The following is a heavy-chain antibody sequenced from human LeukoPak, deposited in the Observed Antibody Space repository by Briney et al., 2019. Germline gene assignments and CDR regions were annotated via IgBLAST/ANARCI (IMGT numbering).Heavy chain of an antibody. CDR1: GDSVSSNSAA. CDR2: TYYRSKWYN. D-gene: IGHD3-3*01. V-gene: IGHV6-1*01. CDR3: AAEEGSDYDPRFDP. J-gene: IGHJ5*02. Sequence: SQTLSLTCAISGDSVSSNSAAWNWIRQSPSRGLEWLGRTYYRSKWYNDYAVSVKSRITINPDTSKHQFSLQLNSVTPEDTAVYYCAAEEGSDYDPRFDPWGQGTLVTVSS.